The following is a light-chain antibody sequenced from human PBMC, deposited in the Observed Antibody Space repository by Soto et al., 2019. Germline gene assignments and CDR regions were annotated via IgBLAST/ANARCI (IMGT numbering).Light chain of an antibody. V-gene: IGLV2-14*01. Sequence: QSALTQPASVSGSPGQSNTISCTGTSRDVGGYNYVSWYQQHPGKAPELMIHDVSNRPSGVSNRFSGSKSGNTASLTISGLQAEDEAEYYCISYTSSSLYVFGTGTKVTVL. CDR1: SRDVGGYNY. CDR3: ISYTSSSLYV. J-gene: IGLJ1*01. CDR2: DVS.